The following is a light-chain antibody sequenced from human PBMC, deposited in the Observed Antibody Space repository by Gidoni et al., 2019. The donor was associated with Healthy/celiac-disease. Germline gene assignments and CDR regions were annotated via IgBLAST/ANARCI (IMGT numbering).Light chain of an antibody. Sequence: DIHMTQSPSSLSASVVDRVTITCRASQFLSNYLAWYQQKPGKVPKLLIYASSTLQSWVPSRFSESGSGTDFTLTISSMQPEDVATYYCQKDNSALALTFGGGTKVEIK. J-gene: IGKJ4*01. CDR2: ASS. V-gene: IGKV1-27*01. CDR1: QFLSNY. CDR3: QKDNSALALT.